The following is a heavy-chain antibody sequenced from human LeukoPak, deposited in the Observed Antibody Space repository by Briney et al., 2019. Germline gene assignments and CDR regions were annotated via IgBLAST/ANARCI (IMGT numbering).Heavy chain of an antibody. Sequence: SETLSLTCTVSGYSISSTTYYWGWIRQPPGKGLEWIGGLYYSGSTYYNPSLKSRVTISVDTSKNQFSLKLSSVTAADTAVYYCARDPISGYYYHDAFDIWGQGTMVTVSS. D-gene: IGHD3-22*01. V-gene: IGHV4-39*07. CDR3: ARDPISGYYYHDAFDI. CDR1: GYSISSTTYY. J-gene: IGHJ3*02. CDR2: LYYSGST.